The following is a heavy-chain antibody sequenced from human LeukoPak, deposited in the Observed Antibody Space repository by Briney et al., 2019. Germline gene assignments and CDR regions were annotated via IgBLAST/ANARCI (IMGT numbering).Heavy chain of an antibody. CDR1: GFTFSSYA. CDR2: ISGSGGST. V-gene: IGHV3-23*01. CDR3: ARGESFAFDV. Sequence: GGSLRLSCPASGFTFSSYAMSWVRQAPGKGLEWVSAISGSGGSTYYADSVKGRFTISRDNSRNTMYLQMNSLRAEDTAVYYCARGESFAFDVWGQGTMVTVSS. J-gene: IGHJ3*01.